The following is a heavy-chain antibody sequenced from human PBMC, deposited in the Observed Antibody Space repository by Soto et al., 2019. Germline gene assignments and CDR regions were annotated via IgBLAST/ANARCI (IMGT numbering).Heavy chain of an antibody. V-gene: IGHV1-69*01. J-gene: IGHJ4*02. CDR1: GGTFSSYA. CDR3: ARDEQYYYDSSGYYLSGPSQSDY. CDR2: IIPIFGTA. Sequence: QVQLVQSGAEVKKPGSSVKVSCKASGGTFSSYAISWVRQAPGQGLEWMGGIIPIFGTANYAQKFQGRVTITADESTSTAYMELSSLRSEDTAVYYCARDEQYYYDSSGYYLSGPSQSDYWGQGTLVTVSS. D-gene: IGHD3-22*01.